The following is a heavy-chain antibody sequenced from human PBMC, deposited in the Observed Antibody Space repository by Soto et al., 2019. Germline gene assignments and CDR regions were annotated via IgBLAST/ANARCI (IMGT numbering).Heavy chain of an antibody. V-gene: IGHV4-34*01. D-gene: IGHD2-2*01. J-gene: IGHJ4*02. CDR2: INHSGST. CDR1: GWSFSGYY. CDR3: TNGKVYCSSTSCSHSFYYFDY. Sequence: PSESLSLSCAVYGWSFSGYYWSWIRQPPGKGLEWIGEINHSGSTNYNPSLKSRVTISVDTSKNQSSLKLSSVTAADTAVYYCTNGKVYCSSTSCSHSFYYFDYWGQGTLVTVSS.